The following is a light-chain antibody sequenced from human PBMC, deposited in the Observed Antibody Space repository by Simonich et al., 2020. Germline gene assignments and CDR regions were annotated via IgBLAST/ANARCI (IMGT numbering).Light chain of an antibody. CDR2: DVS. V-gene: IGLV2-14*01. CDR1: SSDVGGYNY. CDR3: SSYAGSSTLV. J-gene: IGLJ3*02. Sequence: QSALTQPAPVSGSPGQSITISCPGTSSDVGGYNYVSWYQQPPGKAPKLMIYDVSRRPSGVSNRFSGSKSGNTASLTISGLQAEDEADYYCSSYAGSSTLVFGGGTKLTVL.